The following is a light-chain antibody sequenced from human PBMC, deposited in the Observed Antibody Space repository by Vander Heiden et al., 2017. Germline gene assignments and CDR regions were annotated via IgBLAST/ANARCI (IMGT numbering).Light chain of an antibody. CDR1: QRISNY. CDR2: AAS. CDR3: QQSESTVST. V-gene: IGKV1-39*01. Sequence: DIQMTQSPSSLSASIGDRVTISCRASQRISNYLNWYQQKPGTAPKVLIYAASNLRSGVPSRFSGSRSGTDFTLTISNLQPEDFAIYYCQQSESTVSTFRQGIKV. J-gene: IGKJ1*01.